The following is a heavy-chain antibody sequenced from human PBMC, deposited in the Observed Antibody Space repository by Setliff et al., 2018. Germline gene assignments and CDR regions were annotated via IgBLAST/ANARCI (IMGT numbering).Heavy chain of an antibody. D-gene: IGHD1-26*01. J-gene: IGHJ4*02. V-gene: IGHV5-51*01. CDR1: GYSFSNFW. CDR3: ARSLVGATHSVYFDY. CDR2: IYPGDSHT. Sequence: PGASLKISCKGSGYSFSNFWIGWVRQMPGKGLEWVGIIYPGDSHTRYSPSFQGQVTMSADKSINTAYLQWSNLKASDTAIYYCARSLVGATHSVYFDYWGQGALVTVSS.